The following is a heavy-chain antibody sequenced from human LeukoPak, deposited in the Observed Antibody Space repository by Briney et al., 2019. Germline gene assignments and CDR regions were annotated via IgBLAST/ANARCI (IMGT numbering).Heavy chain of an antibody. CDR1: GYTFTGYY. D-gene: IGHD3-16*01. Sequence: ASVKVSCKASGYTFTGYYIHWVRQAPGEGLECMGRINPNSGGTNYAQKFQGRVTMTRDTSISTAYMELSRLRSDDTAVYYCAREREFGGVIADYWGQGTLVTVSS. J-gene: IGHJ4*02. CDR2: INPNSGGT. CDR3: AREREFGGVIADY. V-gene: IGHV1-2*06.